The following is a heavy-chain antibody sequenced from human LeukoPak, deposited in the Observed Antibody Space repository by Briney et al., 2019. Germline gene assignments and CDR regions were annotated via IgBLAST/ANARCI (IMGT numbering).Heavy chain of an antibody. CDR1: GYTFTSYG. CDR3: ARAQTPPPYCSGGSCYTLGPYYFDY. J-gene: IGHJ4*02. Sequence: ASVKVSCMASGYTFTSYGISWVRQAPGQGLEWMGWISAYNGNTNYAQKLQGRVTMTTDTSTSTAYMELRSLRSDDTAVYYCARAQTPPPYCSGGSCYTLGPYYFDYWGQGTLVTVSS. D-gene: IGHD2-15*01. V-gene: IGHV1-18*01. CDR2: ISAYNGNT.